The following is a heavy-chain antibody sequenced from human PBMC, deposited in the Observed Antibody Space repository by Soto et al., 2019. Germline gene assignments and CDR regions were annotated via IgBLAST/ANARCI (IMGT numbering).Heavy chain of an antibody. J-gene: IGHJ4*02. Sequence: GGSLRLSCADSGFTFSDYYMSWIRQAPGKGLEWVSYISSSSSYTNYADSVKGRFTISRDNAKNSLYLQVNSLRAEDTAVYYCTRHPFGNFDYWGQGSLVTVSS. V-gene: IGHV3-11*06. CDR3: TRHPFGNFDY. D-gene: IGHD3-10*01. CDR1: GFTFSDYY. CDR2: ISSSSSYT.